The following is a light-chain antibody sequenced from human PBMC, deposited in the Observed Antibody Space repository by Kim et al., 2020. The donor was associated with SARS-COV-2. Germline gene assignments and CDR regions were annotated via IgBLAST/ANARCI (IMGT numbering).Light chain of an antibody. CDR3: QQYNNWPPLT. Sequence: SQGERATLSCRASQSVSSNLAWYQQKPVQAPRLLIYGASTRATGIPARFSGSGSGTEFTLTISSLQSEDFAVYYCQQYNNWPPLTFGGGTKVDIK. CDR1: QSVSSN. V-gene: IGKV3-15*01. J-gene: IGKJ4*01. CDR2: GAS.